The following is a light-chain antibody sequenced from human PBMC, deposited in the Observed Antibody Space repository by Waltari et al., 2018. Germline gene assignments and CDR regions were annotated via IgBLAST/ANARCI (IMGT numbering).Light chain of an antibody. V-gene: IGLV2-11*01. CDR1: SNDVGEYKF. Sequence: HFALTQPRSVSGSPGQSVSISCTGTSNDVGEYKFLSCYQQQPDNAPRLIIYDVRRRPPGVPSRFSASMSGNSASLIISGLQAEDEADYYCSSFSVSNTYVFGSGTTVTVL. CDR2: DVR. J-gene: IGLJ1*01. CDR3: SSFSVSNTYV.